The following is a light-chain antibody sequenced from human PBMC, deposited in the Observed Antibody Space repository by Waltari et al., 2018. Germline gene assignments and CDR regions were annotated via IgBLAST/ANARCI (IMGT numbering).Light chain of an antibody. Sequence: QSALTQPASVSGSPGQSITISCTGTSSDVGGYNYVSWYQQHQGKAPKLMLYDVSKRPSGVSNRCSGSKSGNTASLTISGLQAEDEADYYCCSYAGSSTLVFGGGTKLTVL. CDR2: DVS. V-gene: IGLV2-23*02. CDR1: SSDVGGYNY. J-gene: IGLJ2*01. CDR3: CSYAGSSTLV.